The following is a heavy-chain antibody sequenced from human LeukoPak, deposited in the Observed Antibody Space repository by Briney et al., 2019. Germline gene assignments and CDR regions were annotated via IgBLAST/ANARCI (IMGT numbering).Heavy chain of an antibody. CDR3: ARALMVSYYGMDV. CDR1: GFTFSSYG. V-gene: IGHV3-33*01. Sequence: PGGSLRLSCAASGFTFSSYGMHWVRQAPGKGLEWVAVIWYDGSNKYYAGSVKGRFTISRDNSKNTLYLQMNSLRAEDTAVYYCARALMVSYYGMDVWGKGTTVTVSS. J-gene: IGHJ6*04. D-gene: IGHD3-10*01. CDR2: IWYDGSNK.